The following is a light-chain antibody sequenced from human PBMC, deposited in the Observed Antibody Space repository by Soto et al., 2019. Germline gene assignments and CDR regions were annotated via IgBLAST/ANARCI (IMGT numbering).Light chain of an antibody. CDR1: QTISSW. V-gene: IGKV1-5*03. CDR2: KAS. J-gene: IGKJ1*01. CDR3: QHYNSYSEA. Sequence: INVTQSPSTLSGSVGDRVTITCRASQTISSWLAWYQQKPGKAPKLLIYKASTLKSGVPSRFSGSGSGTEFTLTISSLQPDDFATYYCQHYNSYSEAFGQGTKVDIK.